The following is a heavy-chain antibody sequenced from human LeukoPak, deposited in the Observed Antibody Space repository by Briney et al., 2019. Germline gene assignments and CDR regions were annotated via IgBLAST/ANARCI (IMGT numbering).Heavy chain of an antibody. CDR2: ISYDGSNK. V-gene: IGHV3-30*18. D-gene: IGHD1-26*01. CDR1: GFTFSSYG. Sequence: PGRSLRLSCAASGFTFSSYGMHWVRQAPGKGLEWVAVISYDGSNKYYADSVKGRFTISRDNSKNTLYLQMNSLRAEDTAVYYCAKDIKYSGSYLDYWGQGTLVTVSS. J-gene: IGHJ4*02. CDR3: AKDIKYSGSYLDY.